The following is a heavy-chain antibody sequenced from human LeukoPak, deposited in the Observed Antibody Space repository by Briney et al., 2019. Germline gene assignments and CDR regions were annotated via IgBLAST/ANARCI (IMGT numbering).Heavy chain of an antibody. J-gene: IGHJ6*03. Sequence: SETLSLTCTVSGVSISSGSYYWSWIRQPAGKRLEWIVRIYTSGSTNYNPSLKSLVTISVDTSKNQFSLKLSSVTAADTAVYYCAGSYTYCYYMDVWGKGTTVTISS. CDR2: IYTSGST. CDR3: AGSYTYCYYMDV. V-gene: IGHV4-61*02. CDR1: GVSISSGSYY.